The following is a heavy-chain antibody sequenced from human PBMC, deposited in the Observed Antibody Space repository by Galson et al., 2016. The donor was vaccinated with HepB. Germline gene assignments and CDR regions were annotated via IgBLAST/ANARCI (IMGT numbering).Heavy chain of an antibody. CDR1: GFTFNSYS. CDR3: VKDPPRPGEYYFDS. D-gene: IGHD1-14*01. J-gene: IGHJ4*02. CDR2: ISTNGGGT. Sequence: SLRLSCAASGFTFNSYSMHWVRQAPGKGLEYVSAISTNGGGTYYADSVKGRFTISRDNSKNTLYLQMSSPRPEDTAVYYCVKDPPRPGEYYFDSWGQGTLVTVAS. V-gene: IGHV3-64D*09.